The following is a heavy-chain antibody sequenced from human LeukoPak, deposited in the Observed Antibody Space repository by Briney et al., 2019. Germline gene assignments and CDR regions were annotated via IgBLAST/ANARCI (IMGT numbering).Heavy chain of an antibody. CDR2: ISGSGGRT. CDR1: GFTFSSYA. Sequence: PGGSLRLSCAAPGFTFSSYAMSWVRQTPGKGLEWVSAISGSGGRTYYADSVKGRFTISRDNSKNTLYLQMNSMRAEDTAVYYCAKASAYYFEYWGQGTLVTVSS. V-gene: IGHV3-23*01. CDR3: AKASAYYFEY. D-gene: IGHD6-25*01. J-gene: IGHJ4*02.